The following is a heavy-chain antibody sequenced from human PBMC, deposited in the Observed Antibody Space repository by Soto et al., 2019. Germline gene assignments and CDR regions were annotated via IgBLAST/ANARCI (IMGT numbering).Heavy chain of an antibody. Sequence: QVPLMQSGAEVKKPGASVKVSCKASGYTFSTYGISWVRQAPGQGLEWMGWISAYNGNTKDAQKLQGRVTMTTDSSTSTTYMELRSLRSDDTAVYYCARGVHDSSGFDALDIWGQGTTVTVSS. CDR3: ARGVHDSSGFDALDI. CDR1: GYTFSTYG. V-gene: IGHV1-18*01. D-gene: IGHD3-22*01. J-gene: IGHJ3*02. CDR2: ISAYNGNT.